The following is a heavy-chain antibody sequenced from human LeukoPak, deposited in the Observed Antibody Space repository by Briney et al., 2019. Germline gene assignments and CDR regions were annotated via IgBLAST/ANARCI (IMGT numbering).Heavy chain of an antibody. CDR3: AKYYYDSSGVGSYFDY. J-gene: IGHJ4*02. CDR2: ISSGSGTI. V-gene: IGHV3-48*01. Sequence: PGGSLRLSCAASGFTFSIYSMNWVRQAPGKGLEWVSYISSGSGTIYYADSVEGRFTISRDNAKNSLYLQMSSLRAEDTAVYYCAKYYYDSSGVGSYFDYWGQGTLVTVSS. CDR1: GFTFSIYS. D-gene: IGHD3-22*01.